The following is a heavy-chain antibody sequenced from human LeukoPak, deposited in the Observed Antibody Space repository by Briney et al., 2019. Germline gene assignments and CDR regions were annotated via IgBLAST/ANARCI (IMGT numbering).Heavy chain of an antibody. J-gene: IGHJ4*02. CDR2: IKRKTDGGTT. CDR1: GLTLSNAW. Sequence: GGSLRLSCAASGLTLSNAWMTWVRQAPGKGLEWVGRIKRKTDGGTTDYAAPVKGRFTISRDDSKNTLYLQMDSLKTEDTAVYYCTETLGYWGQGTLVTVPS. CDR3: TETLGY. D-gene: IGHD6-13*01. V-gene: IGHV3-15*01.